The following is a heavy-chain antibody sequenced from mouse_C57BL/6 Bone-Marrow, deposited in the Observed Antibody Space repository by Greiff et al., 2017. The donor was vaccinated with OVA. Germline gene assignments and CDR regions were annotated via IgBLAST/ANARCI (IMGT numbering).Heavy chain of an antibody. V-gene: IGHV1-64*01. CDR1: GYTFTSYW. Sequence: QVQLQQPGAELVKPGASVKLSCKASGYTFTSYWMHWVKQRPGQGLEWIGMIHPNSGSTNYNAKFKSQATLTVDKSSSTAYMQLRRLTSEDSAGYNCASDDCYFDYWGQGTSLTVSS. J-gene: IGHJ2*02. CDR3: ASDDCYFDY. D-gene: IGHD2-13*01. CDR2: IHPNSGST.